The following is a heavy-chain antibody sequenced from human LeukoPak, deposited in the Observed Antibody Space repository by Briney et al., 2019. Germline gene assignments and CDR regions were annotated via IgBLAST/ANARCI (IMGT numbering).Heavy chain of an antibody. V-gene: IGHV5-51*01. CDR1: GYSFTTYW. CDR2: IYPGDSDT. Sequence: PGESLKISCKGSGYSFTTYWIGWVRQMPGRGLEWMGTIYPGDSDTRYSPSFQGQVTISADKSTSVAYLQWSSLKASDTAMYYCARGEYYSDYWGQGTLVTVSS. D-gene: IGHD2/OR15-2a*01. J-gene: IGHJ4*02. CDR3: ARGEYYSDY.